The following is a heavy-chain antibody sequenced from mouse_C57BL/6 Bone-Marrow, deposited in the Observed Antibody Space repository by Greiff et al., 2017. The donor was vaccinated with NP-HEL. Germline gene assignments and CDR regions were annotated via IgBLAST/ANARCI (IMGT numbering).Heavy chain of an antibody. CDR3: ARVGWDYDDY. CDR1: GYSITSGYY. D-gene: IGHD2-4*01. V-gene: IGHV3-6*01. Sequence: ESGPGLVKPSQSLSLTCSVTGYSITSGYYWNWIRQFPGNKLEWMGYISYDGSNNYNPSFKNRISITRDTSKNQFFLKLNSVTTEDTATYYCARVGWDYDDYWGQGTTLTVSS. CDR2: ISYDGSN. J-gene: IGHJ2*01.